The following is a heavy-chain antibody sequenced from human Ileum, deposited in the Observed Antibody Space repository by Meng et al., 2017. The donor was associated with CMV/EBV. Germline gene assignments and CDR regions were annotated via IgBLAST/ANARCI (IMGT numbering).Heavy chain of an antibody. CDR1: GGSIGSSSYY. J-gene: IGHJ4*02. Sequence: VSGGSIGSSSYYWGWIRQPPGKGLEWIGSISYSGSTYYNPSLKSRVTISVDTSKNQFSLKLSSVTAADTAVYYCARDGIDGYNFDFDYWGQGTLVTSPQ. CDR2: ISYSGST. V-gene: IGHV4-39*07. D-gene: IGHD5-24*01. CDR3: ARDGIDGYNFDFDY.